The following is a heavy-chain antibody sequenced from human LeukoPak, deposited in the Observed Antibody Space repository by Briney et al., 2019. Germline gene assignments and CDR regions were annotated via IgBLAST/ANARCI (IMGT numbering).Heavy chain of an antibody. V-gene: IGHV4-59*01. J-gene: IGHJ4*02. CDR3: ACGPSLYYYDSSGYTLFDY. D-gene: IGHD3-22*01. CDR1: GGSISSYY. CDR2: IYYSGST. Sequence: SETLSLTCTVSGGSISSYYWSWVRQPPGKGLEWLGYIYYSGSTNYNPSLKSGVTISVGTSKNQFSLKLSSVTAADTAVYYCACGPSLYYYDSSGYTLFDYWGQGTLVTVSS.